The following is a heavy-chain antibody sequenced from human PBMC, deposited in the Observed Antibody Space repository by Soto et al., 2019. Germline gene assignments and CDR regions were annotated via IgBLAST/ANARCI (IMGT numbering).Heavy chain of an antibody. CDR2: ISSSGNTI. Sequence: QVQLVESGGRLVQTSGSLRIACVASGFTFSDDYMSWVRQAPGKGLEWVSYISSSGNTIYYADSVKGRFTISRDNAKNSVYLQMNNLRAEDTALYFCAKMSSENYYDLVFSWGQGTLVTVSS. CDR1: GFTFSDDY. V-gene: IGHV3-11*04. D-gene: IGHD3-22*01. CDR3: AKMSSENYYDLVFS. J-gene: IGHJ4*02.